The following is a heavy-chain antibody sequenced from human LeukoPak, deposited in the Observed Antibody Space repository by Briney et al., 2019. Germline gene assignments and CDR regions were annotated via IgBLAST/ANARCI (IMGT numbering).Heavy chain of an antibody. J-gene: IGHJ4*02. D-gene: IGHD7-27*01. Sequence: ASVKVSCKASGYTFTSYYMHWVRQAPGQGLEWMGIINPSGGSTSYAQKFQGRVTMTRDTSTSTVYMELSSLRSEDTAVYYCARDHRLHWGQPDTPRYYFDYWGQGTLVNVSS. CDR2: INPSGGST. CDR1: GYTFTSYY. CDR3: ARDHRLHWGQPDTPRYYFDY. V-gene: IGHV1-46*01.